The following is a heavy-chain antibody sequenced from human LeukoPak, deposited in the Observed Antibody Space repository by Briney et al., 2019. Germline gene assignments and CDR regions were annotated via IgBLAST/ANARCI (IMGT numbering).Heavy chain of an antibody. V-gene: IGHV3-30-3*01. D-gene: IGHD3-10*01. CDR2: ISYDGSNK. CDR1: GFTFSSYA. J-gene: IGHJ5*02. CDR3: ANHKWFGELYPPNWFDP. Sequence: GGSLRLSCAASGFTFSSYAMHWVRQAPGKGLEWVAVISYDGSNKYYADSVKGRFTISRDNSKNTLYLQMNSLRAEDTAVYYCANHKWFGELYPPNWFDPWGQGTLVTVSS.